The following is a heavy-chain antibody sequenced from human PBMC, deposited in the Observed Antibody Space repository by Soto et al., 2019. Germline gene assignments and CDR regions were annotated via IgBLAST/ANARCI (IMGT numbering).Heavy chain of an antibody. V-gene: IGHV4-30-2*01. CDR3: ARDSSSSVFAFDI. D-gene: IGHD6-13*01. J-gene: IGHJ3*02. Sequence: PSETLSLTCAVSGGSISSGGYSWSWIRQPPGKGLEWIGYIYHSGSTYYNPSLKSRVTISVDRSKNQFSLKLSSVTAADTAVYYCARDSSSSVFAFDIWGQGTIVTVS. CDR2: IYHSGST. CDR1: GGSISSGGYS.